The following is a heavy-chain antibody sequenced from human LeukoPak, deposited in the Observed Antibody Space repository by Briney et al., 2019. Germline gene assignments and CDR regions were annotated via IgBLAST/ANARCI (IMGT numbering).Heavy chain of an antibody. V-gene: IGHV4-59*01. CDR2: IYYSGST. CDR3: ARAGGSWSFDY. Sequence: PSETLSLTCTVSGGSISSYYWSWIRQPPGKGLEWIGYIYYSGSTNYNPSLKSRVTISVDTSKNQFSLKLSSVTAADTAVYYCARAGGSWSFDYLGQGTLVTVSS. J-gene: IGHJ4*02. CDR1: GGSISSYY. D-gene: IGHD5-12*01.